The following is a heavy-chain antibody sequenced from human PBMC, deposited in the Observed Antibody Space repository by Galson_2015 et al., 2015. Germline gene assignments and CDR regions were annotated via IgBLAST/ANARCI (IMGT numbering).Heavy chain of an antibody. Sequence: ALRLACAASGCTFSSPGMHWVRQAPGKGLEWVAVILYDGSNKYYVGSVKGRFTISRDNSKNTVYLQMNSLRAEDTAVYYCARWGDYKVFDIWGQGTMVTVSS. V-gene: IGHV3-33*08. CDR3: ARWGDYKVFDI. J-gene: IGHJ3*02. CDR1: GCTFSSPG. CDR2: ILYDGSNK. D-gene: IGHD4-17*01.